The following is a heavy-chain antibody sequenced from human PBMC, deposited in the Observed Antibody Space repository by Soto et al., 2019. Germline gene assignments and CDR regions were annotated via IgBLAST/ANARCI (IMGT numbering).Heavy chain of an antibody. CDR3: AKDLLEGYSSGWQLFDY. CDR1: GFTFSSYA. V-gene: IGHV3-23*01. Sequence: GGSLRLSCAASGFTFSSYAMSWVRQAPGKGLEWVSAISGSGGSTYYADSVKGRFTISRDNSKNTLYLQMNSLRAEDTAVYYCAKDLLEGYSSGWQLFDYWGQGTLVTVSS. D-gene: IGHD6-19*01. J-gene: IGHJ4*02. CDR2: ISGSGGST.